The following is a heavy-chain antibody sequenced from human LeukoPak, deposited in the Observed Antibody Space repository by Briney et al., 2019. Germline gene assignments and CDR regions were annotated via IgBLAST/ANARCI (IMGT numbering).Heavy chain of an antibody. V-gene: IGHV1-8*01. CDR1: GYTFTNYD. Sequence: ASVKVSCKASGYTFTNYDINWVRQATGQGPEWMGWMNPKSGNTGYAQKFQGRVTMTRNTSISTAYMELSSLRSDDTAVYYCARDHGQQLEGYDAFDIWGQGTMVTVSS. CDR2: MNPKSGNT. D-gene: IGHD6-13*01. J-gene: IGHJ3*02. CDR3: ARDHGQQLEGYDAFDI.